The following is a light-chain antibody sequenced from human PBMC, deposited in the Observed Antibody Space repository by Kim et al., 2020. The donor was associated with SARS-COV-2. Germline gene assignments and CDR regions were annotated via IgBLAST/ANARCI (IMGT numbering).Light chain of an antibody. CDR2: TAS. V-gene: IGKV3-15*01. CDR3: QQYYDWPWT. Sequence: EIVMTQSPATLSVSPGEGVTLSCRASQSISTNLGCYQQKPGQAPRLLIYTASTRATGIPARFSGSGSGTEFTLTISSLQSEDFAVYCCQQYYDWPWTFGQGTKVDIK. CDR1: QSISTN. J-gene: IGKJ1*01.